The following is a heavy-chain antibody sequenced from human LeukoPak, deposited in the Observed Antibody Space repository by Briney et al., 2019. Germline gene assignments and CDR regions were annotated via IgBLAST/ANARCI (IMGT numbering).Heavy chain of an antibody. V-gene: IGHV3-30*18. Sequence: GGSLRLSCAASGFTFSSYGMHWVRQAPGKGLEWVAVISYDGSNKYYADSVKGRFTISRDNSKNTLYLQMNSLRAEDTAVYYCAKDLVNQAMVWTLGGQETWVTVSS. CDR2: ISYDGSNK. CDR3: AKDLVNQAMVWTL. D-gene: IGHD5-18*01. J-gene: IGHJ4*02. CDR1: GFTFSSYG.